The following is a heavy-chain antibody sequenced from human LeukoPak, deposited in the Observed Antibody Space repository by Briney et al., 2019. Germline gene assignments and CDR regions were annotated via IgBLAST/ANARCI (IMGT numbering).Heavy chain of an antibody. D-gene: IGHD1-26*01. J-gene: IGHJ6*03. CDR1: GGSFSSYY. Sequence: SETLSLTRAVYGGSFSSYYWSWIRQPPGKGLEWIGEINHSGSTNYNPSLKSRVTISVDTSKNQFSLKLSSVTAADTAFYYCASQGHHGKIVGTTLSYFYMDVWGKGTTVTVSS. CDR2: INHSGST. V-gene: IGHV4-34*01. CDR3: ASQGHHGKIVGTTLSYFYMDV.